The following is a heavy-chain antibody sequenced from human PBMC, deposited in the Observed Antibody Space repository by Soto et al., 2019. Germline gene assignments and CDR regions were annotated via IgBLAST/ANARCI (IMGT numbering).Heavy chain of an antibody. CDR2: IYLNDDK. Sequence: GSGPTLVNPTQTLTLTCIFSGFSLRTSGVGVGWIRQPPGKALEWLGFIYLNDDKIYSPSLKRRLPTTTDTSKHQVVLTMTNIDPVDTATYYCAKSGSSGWYGWFDAWGQGTLVTVSS. V-gene: IGHV2-5*01. J-gene: IGHJ5*02. CDR3: AKSGSSGWYGWFDA. CDR1: GFSLRTSGVG. D-gene: IGHD6-19*01.